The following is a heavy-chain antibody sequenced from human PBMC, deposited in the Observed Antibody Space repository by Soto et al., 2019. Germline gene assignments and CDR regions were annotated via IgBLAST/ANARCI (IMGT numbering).Heavy chain of an antibody. V-gene: IGHV5-51*01. CDR1: GYSFTSYW. D-gene: IGHD3-10*01. Sequence: RGESLKISCKGSGYSFTSYWIGWVRQMPGKGLEWMGIIYPGDSDTRYSPSFQGQVTISADKSISTAYLQWSSLKASDTAMYYCARQGYYYCSGSSYFCDFWGQGTLVTVYS. CDR2: IYPGDSDT. CDR3: ARQGYYYCSGSSYFCDF. J-gene: IGHJ4*02.